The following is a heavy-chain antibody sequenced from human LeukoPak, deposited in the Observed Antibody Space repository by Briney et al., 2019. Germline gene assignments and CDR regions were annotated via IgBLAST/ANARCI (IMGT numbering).Heavy chain of an antibody. J-gene: IGHJ3*02. CDR2: ISSSGSTI. CDR1: GFTFSDYY. D-gene: IGHD3-10*01. CDR3: ASALCFGELDAFDI. Sequence: GGSLRLSCAASGFTFSDYYMSWIRQAPGKGLEWVSYISSSGSTIYYADSVKGRFTISRDNAKNSLYLQMNSLRAEDTAVYYCASALCFGELDAFDIWGQGTMVTVSS. V-gene: IGHV3-11*01.